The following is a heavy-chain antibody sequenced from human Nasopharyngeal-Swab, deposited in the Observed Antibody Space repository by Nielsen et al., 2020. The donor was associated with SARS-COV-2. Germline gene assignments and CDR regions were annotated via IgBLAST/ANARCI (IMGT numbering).Heavy chain of an antibody. V-gene: IGHV4-34*01. D-gene: IGHD2-2*01. J-gene: IGHJ6*03. CDR3: AGGLSGIVPSPILGLGPYYSYYYVDV. Sequence: RQAPGKGLECIAEINHSGSTNYNPSPKSRVTISVDTSKNQFYLKLSSVTDADTAVYDCAGGLSGIVPSPILGLGPYYSYYYVDVWGKGTTVTVSS. CDR2: INHSGST.